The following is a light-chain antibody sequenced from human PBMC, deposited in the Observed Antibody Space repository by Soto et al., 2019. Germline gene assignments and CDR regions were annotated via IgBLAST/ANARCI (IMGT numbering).Light chain of an antibody. J-gene: IGKJ5*01. Sequence: ETVLTQSPATLSVSPGERVTLSCRASETVSTNLAWYQQRPGQAPRLLIYDVSTGATGIPARFSGRRSGTEFTLTISSLQPDDFETYYCQQYNSYSYTFGQGTRLEIK. CDR1: ETVSTN. V-gene: IGKV3-15*01. CDR2: DVS. CDR3: QQYNSYSYT.